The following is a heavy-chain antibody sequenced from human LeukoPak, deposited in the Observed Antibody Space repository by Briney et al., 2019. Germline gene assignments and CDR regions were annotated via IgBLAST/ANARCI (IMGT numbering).Heavy chain of an antibody. D-gene: IGHD3-16*01. CDR1: GFTVSSNY. V-gene: IGHV3-66*01. CDR2: IYSGGST. CDR3: ARDLDYVWGSYP. Sequence: GGSLRLSCAASGFTVSSNYMSWVRQAPGKGLEWVSVIYSGGSTYYADSVKGRFTISRDNSKNTLYLQMNSLRAEDTAVYYCARDLDYVWGSYPWGQGTLVTVSS. J-gene: IGHJ5*02.